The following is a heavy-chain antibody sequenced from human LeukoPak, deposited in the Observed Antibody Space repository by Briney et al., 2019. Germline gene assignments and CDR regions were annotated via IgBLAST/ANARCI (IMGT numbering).Heavy chain of an antibody. J-gene: IGHJ4*02. CDR3: ARDNDYDSSGYYLDY. Sequence: ASVKVSCKASGYTFTGYYMHWVRQAPGQGLEWMGRIIPILGIANYAQKFQGRVTITADKSTGTAYMELSSLRSEDTAVYYCARDNDYDSSGYYLDYWGQGTLVTVSS. CDR1: GYTFTGYY. V-gene: IGHV1-69*04. CDR2: IIPILGIA. D-gene: IGHD3-22*01.